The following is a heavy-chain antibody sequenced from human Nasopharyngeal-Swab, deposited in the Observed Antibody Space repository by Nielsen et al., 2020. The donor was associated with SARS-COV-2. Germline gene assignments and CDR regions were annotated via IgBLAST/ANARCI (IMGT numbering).Heavy chain of an antibody. J-gene: IGHJ6*02. Sequence: SETLSLTCTVSGGSISSYYWSWIRQPPGKGLEWIGYIYYSGSTNYNPSLKSRVTISVDTPKNQFSLKLSSGTAADTAVYYCARDIAAAGEAYYYYGMDVWGQGTTVTVSS. D-gene: IGHD6-13*01. CDR1: GGSISSYY. CDR3: ARDIAAAGEAYYYYGMDV. V-gene: IGHV4-59*12. CDR2: IYYSGST.